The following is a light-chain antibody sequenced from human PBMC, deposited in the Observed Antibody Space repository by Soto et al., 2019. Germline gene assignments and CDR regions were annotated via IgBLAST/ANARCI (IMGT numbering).Light chain of an antibody. J-gene: IGKJ2*01. CDR3: EQSYSTPPYT. CDR2: AAS. CDR1: QSISSY. V-gene: IGKV1-39*01. Sequence: DIQMTQSPSYLSASVGDRVTITCRASQSISSYLNWYQQKPGKAPKLLIYAASSLQSGVPSRFSGSASGTDFALTISSLQPEDFATYYCEQSYSTPPYTFGQGTKLEIK.